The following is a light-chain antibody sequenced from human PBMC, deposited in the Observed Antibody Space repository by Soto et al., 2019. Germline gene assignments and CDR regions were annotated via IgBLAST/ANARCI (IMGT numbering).Light chain of an antibody. CDR2: GTS. CDR3: QQYNNWPPIP. CDR1: QSVSSN. J-gene: IGKJ5*01. V-gene: IGKV3-15*01. Sequence: EIGMTQSPATLSVNQGERATLSCRASQSVSSNLAWYQQKPGQAPRLLIYGTSTRATGIPARFSGSGSGTEFTLTISSLQSEDFALYYCQQYNNWPPIPFGQGTLLEI.